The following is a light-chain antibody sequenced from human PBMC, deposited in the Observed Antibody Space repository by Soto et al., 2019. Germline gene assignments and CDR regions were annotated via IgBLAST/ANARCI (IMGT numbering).Light chain of an antibody. V-gene: IGKV3-20*01. Sequence: EIVMTQSPGTLSLSPGERATLSCRASQNVSSYLTWYQQRPGQAPRLLIYGASKRATGIPDRFSGSGSGTDFTLTISRLEPEDFALYYCQQYGTSPITFGQGTRLEIK. J-gene: IGKJ5*01. CDR2: GAS. CDR1: QNVSSY. CDR3: QQYGTSPIT.